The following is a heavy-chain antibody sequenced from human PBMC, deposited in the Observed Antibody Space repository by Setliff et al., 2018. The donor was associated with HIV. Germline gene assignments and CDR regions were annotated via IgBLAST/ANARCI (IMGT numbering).Heavy chain of an antibody. CDR1: GYSFTTYW. Sequence: PGESLKISCKGSGYSFTTYWIVWVRQMPGKGLEWMGIISPGDSDTRYSPSFQGQVTFSVDKSISVAYLHWSSLKASDTAKYYCARAYSSRGGADYWGRGTLVTVSS. CDR2: ISPGDSDT. D-gene: IGHD6-19*01. V-gene: IGHV5-51*01. J-gene: IGHJ4*02. CDR3: ARAYSSRGGADY.